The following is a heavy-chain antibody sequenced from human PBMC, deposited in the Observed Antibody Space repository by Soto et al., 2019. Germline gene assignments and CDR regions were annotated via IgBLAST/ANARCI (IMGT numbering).Heavy chain of an antibody. V-gene: IGHV4-31*03. J-gene: IGHJ5*02. CDR1: GSSISGGYY. CDR3: ARDLACPSSRCYSGNWFDH. Sequence: TLSLTCLVSGSSISGGYYWSWVRQHPVKGLEWIGYIYYSGSTYYNPSLKGRVSISAVSSGHSFSVKLSSVTAADTAVYYCARDLACPSSRCYSGNWFDHWGQGHRVTVSS. CDR2: IYYSGST. D-gene: IGHD2-2*01.